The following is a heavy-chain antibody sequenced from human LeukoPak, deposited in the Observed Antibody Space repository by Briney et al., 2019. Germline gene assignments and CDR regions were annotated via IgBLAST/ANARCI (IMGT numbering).Heavy chain of an antibody. D-gene: IGHD3-3*01. CDR1: GFTFSRHE. V-gene: IGHV3-48*03. CDR3: ARGRSDYDFWSGFYNY. CDR2: ISSGSSSI. Sequence: PGGSLRLSCAASGFTFSRHEMIWVRQAPGKGLEWLSYISSGSSSIYYADSVKGRFTISRDNDRNSLYLQMSSLRAEDTAVYYCARGRSDYDFWSGFYNYWGQGSLVTVSS. J-gene: IGHJ4*02.